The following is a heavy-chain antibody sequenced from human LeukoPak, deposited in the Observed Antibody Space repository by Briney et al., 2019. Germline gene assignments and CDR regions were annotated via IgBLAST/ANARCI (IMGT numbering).Heavy chain of an antibody. CDR2: IYSGGST. D-gene: IGHD6-13*01. CDR3: ARDSGGIAAAADY. V-gene: IGHV3-66*01. CDR1: GFTFSSYW. J-gene: IGHJ4*02. Sequence: GGSLRLSCVASGFTFSSYWMSWVRQAPGKGLEWVSVIYSGGSTYYADSVKGRFTISRDNSKNTLYLQMNSLRAEDTAVYYCARDSGGIAAAADYWGQGTLVTVSS.